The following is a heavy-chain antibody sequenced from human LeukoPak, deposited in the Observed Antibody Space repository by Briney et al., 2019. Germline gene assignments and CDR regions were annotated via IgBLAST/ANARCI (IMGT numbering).Heavy chain of an antibody. CDR1: GGSISSYY. CDR3: ARDRVVPAPFYYYYYMDV. Sequence: SETLSLTCTVSGGSISSYYWSWIRQPPGKGLEWIGYIYYSGSTNYNPPLKSRVTISVDTSKNQFSLKLSSVTAADTAVYYCARDRVVPAPFYYYYYMDVWGKGTTVTVSS. J-gene: IGHJ6*03. CDR2: IYYSGST. D-gene: IGHD2-2*01. V-gene: IGHV4-59*01.